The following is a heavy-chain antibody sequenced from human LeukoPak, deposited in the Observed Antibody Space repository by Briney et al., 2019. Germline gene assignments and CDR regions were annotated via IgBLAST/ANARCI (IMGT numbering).Heavy chain of an antibody. CDR1: GYNFTPYW. V-gene: IGHV5-51*01. Sequence: GESLKISCKGSGYNFTPYWIVWVRQMPGKGLEWMGMTFPGDSYSIYSPSFQGQVTISADKSISTAYLQWSSLKASDTAMYYCARPRYDILTGYYFDYWGQGTLVTVSS. CDR2: TFPGDSYS. CDR3: ARPRYDILTGYYFDY. J-gene: IGHJ4*02. D-gene: IGHD3-9*01.